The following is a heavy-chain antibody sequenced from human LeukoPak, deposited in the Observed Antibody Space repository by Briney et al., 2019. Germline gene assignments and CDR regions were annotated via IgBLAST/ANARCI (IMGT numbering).Heavy chain of an antibody. D-gene: IGHD3-22*01. Sequence: SETLSLTCTVSGGSISSGSYYWSWIRQPARKGLEWIGRIYTSGSTNYNPSLKSRVTISVDTSKNQFSLKLSSVTAADTAVYYCARVTTGGYYNCWGQGTLVTVS. CDR2: IYTSGST. V-gene: IGHV4-61*02. CDR3: ARVTTGGYYNC. J-gene: IGHJ4*02. CDR1: GGSISSGSYY.